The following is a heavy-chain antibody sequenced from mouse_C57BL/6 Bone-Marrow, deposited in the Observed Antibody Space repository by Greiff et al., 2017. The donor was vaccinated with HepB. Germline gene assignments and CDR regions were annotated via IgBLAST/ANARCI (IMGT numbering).Heavy chain of an antibody. CDR1: GYTFTSYG. J-gene: IGHJ3*01. Sequence: QVQLQQSGAELARPGASVKLSCKASGYTFTSYGISWVKQRTGQGLEWIGEIYPRSGNTYYNEKFKGKATLTADKYSSTAYMELRSLTSEDSAVYFCARRRYYDYDVFAYWGQGTLVTVSA. CDR2: IYPRSGNT. V-gene: IGHV1-81*01. D-gene: IGHD2-4*01. CDR3: ARRRYYDYDVFAY.